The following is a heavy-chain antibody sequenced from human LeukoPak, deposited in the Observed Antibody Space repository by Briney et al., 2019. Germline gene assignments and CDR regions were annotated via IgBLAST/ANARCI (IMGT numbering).Heavy chain of an antibody. CDR3: ARDFSSSWPN. Sequence: GGSLRLSCAASGFTLSSHWMSWVRQAPGKGLEWVANINQDESEKYYVDSVKGRFTISRDNAKNSLYLQMNSLRAEDTAVYYCARDFSSSWPNWGQGTLVTVSS. D-gene: IGHD6-13*01. V-gene: IGHV3-7*01. J-gene: IGHJ4*02. CDR1: GFTLSSHW. CDR2: INQDESEK.